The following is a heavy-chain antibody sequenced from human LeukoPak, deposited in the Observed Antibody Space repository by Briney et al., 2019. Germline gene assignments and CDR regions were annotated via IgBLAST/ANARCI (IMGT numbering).Heavy chain of an antibody. D-gene: IGHD3-3*01. CDR3: ARHHGANDFWSGYYPAGRYYYYYYGMDV. Sequence: KPSETLSLTCTVSGGSISSSSYSWGWIRQPPGKGLEWIGSIYYSGSTYYNPSLKSRVTISVDTSKNQFSLKLSSVTAADTAVYYCARHHGANDFWSGYYPAGRYYYYYYGMDVWGQGTTVTVSS. J-gene: IGHJ6*02. V-gene: IGHV4-39*01. CDR1: GGSISSSSYS. CDR2: IYYSGST.